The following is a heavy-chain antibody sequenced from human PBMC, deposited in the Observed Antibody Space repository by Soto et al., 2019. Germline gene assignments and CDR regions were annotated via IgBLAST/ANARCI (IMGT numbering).Heavy chain of an antibody. CDR3: ARGSGYDYSSSGNFDY. CDR2: IYYSGST. CDR1: GGSISSYY. Sequence: SETLSLTCTVSGGSISSYYWSWIRQPPGKGLEWIGYIYYSGSTNYNPSPKSRVTISVDTPKNQFSLKLSSVTAADTAVYYCARGSGYDYSSSGNFDYWGQGTLVTVSS. J-gene: IGHJ4*02. D-gene: IGHD5-12*01. V-gene: IGHV4-59*01.